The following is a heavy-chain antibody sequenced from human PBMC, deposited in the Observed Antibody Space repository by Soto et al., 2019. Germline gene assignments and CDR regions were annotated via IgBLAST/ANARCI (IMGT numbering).Heavy chain of an antibody. D-gene: IGHD5-12*01. CDR1: GGSINTFY. CDR2: IFSSGST. CDR3: AREGSYSAYNFAHGIQLWSFDF. Sequence: TLSLTCTVSGGSINTFYWSWVRQPAGKGPEWIGRIFSSGSTSFNPSLESRVAMSVDTSKNHFPLNLSSVTAADMAVYYCAREGSYSAYNFAHGIQLWSFDFWGQGALVTVSS. V-gene: IGHV4-4*07. J-gene: IGHJ4*02.